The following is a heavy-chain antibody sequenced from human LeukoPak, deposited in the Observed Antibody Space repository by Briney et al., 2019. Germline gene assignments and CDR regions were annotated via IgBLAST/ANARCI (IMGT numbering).Heavy chain of an antibody. CDR2: INTDGSST. Sequence: GGSLRLSCAASGFIFNNHWMHWVRQVPGKGLVWVSRINTDGSSTAYADSVEGRFTISRDNAKNTLYLQMNSLRAEDTAVYFCARRRQVFEALDIWGQGTMVTVST. V-gene: IGHV3-74*01. J-gene: IGHJ3*02. D-gene: IGHD1-14*01. CDR1: GFIFNNHW. CDR3: ARRRQVFEALDI.